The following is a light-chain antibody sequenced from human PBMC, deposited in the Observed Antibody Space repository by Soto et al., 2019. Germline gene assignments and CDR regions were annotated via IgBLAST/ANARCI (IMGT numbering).Light chain of an antibody. J-gene: IGKJ4*01. CDR2: AAS. V-gene: IGKV1-13*02. CDR1: HGISGP. CDR3: QHFNSYPPT. Sequence: AIQLTQSPSSLSASVRDRVTITCRASHGISGPLAWYQQRPGKAPDLLISAASSLQSGGPSRFSGSGSGTDFTLTISSLQPEDFATYYCQHFNSYPPTFGGGTRVEIK.